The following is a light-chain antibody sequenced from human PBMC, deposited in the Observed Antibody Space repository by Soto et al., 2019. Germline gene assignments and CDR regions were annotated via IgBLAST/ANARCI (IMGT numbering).Light chain of an antibody. CDR2: DAS. CDR3: QQYDNLPLT. J-gene: IGKJ4*01. V-gene: IGKV1-33*01. Sequence: DIQMTQSPSSLSASVGDRVTITCQASQDISNYLNWYQQKPGKAPKLLIYDASNLETGVPSRFSGSGSGTDFTFNISSLQPDDIATYYCQQYDNLPLTFGGGTKVEIQ. CDR1: QDISNY.